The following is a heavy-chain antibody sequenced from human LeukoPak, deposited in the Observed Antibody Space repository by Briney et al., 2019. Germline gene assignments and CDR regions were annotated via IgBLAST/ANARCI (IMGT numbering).Heavy chain of an antibody. CDR2: IYYSGST. J-gene: IGHJ6*02. CDR3: ARGHSNLNYYYGMDV. V-gene: IGHV4-31*03. D-gene: IGHD1-14*01. Sequence: PSETLSLTCTVSGGSISSGGYYWSWIRQHPGKGLEWIGYIYYSGSTYYNPSLKSRVTISVDTSKNQFSLKLSSVTAADTAVYYCARGHSNLNYYYGMDVWGQGTTVTVSS. CDR1: GGSISSGGYY.